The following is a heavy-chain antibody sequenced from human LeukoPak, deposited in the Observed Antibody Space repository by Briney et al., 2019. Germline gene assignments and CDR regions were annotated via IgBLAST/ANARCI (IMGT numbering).Heavy chain of an antibody. CDR1: GFTFSSYS. V-gene: IGHV3-48*04. CDR3: ARAHPQRAFDY. CDR2: ISSSSSTI. Sequence: GGSLRLSCAASGFTFSSYSMNWVRQAPGKGLEWVSYISSSSSTIYYAVSVKGRFTISRDNAKNSLYLQMNSLRAEDTAVYYCARAHPQRAFDYWGQGTLVTVSS. J-gene: IGHJ4*02.